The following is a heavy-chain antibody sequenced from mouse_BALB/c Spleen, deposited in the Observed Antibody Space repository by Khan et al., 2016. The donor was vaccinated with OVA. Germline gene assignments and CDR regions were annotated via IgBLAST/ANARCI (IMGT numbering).Heavy chain of an antibody. CDR3: ARFTPYGYDAWFAY. J-gene: IGHJ3*01. CDR2: INPSSGYT. D-gene: IGHD2-2*01. Sequence: QVQLQQSGAELARPGASVKMSCKASGYTFTSYTMHWVKQRPGQGLEWIGYINPSSGYTNYNQKFKDKATLTAEKSSSTAYMQLSILTSEDSAVYYCARFTPYGYDAWFAYWGQGTLVTVSA. CDR1: GYTFTSYT. V-gene: IGHV1-4*01.